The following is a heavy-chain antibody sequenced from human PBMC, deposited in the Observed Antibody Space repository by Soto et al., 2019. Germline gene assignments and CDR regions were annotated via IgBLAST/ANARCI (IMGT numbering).Heavy chain of an antibody. CDR1: GGSISNDKYY. Sequence: QVQLQESGPGLVKPSQTLSRTCTVSGGSISNDKYYWSWIRALPGKGLALIGYIKNSGSTYYNQSLKKTATISRDPSKNQFSLRLTYVSAADTAVYYCASAMATYCDFWSPGTLVIVST. V-gene: IGHV4-31*01. CDR2: IKNSGST. CDR3: ASAMATYCDF. J-gene: IGHJ4*02.